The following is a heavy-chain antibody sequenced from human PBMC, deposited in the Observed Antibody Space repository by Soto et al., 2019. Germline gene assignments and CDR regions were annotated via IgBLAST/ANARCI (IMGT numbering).Heavy chain of an antibody. Sequence: QVQLVQSGAEVKKPGASVKVSCKASGYTFTSYGISWVRQAPGQGLEWMGWISAYNGNTNYAQKRQGRVTVVTDTSTRTAYMELRSLRSDDTAVYYCARDFKVYSDYIFAFWGQGTLVTVSS. V-gene: IGHV1-18*01. D-gene: IGHD4-4*01. J-gene: IGHJ4*02. CDR2: ISAYNGNT. CDR1: GYTFTSYG. CDR3: ARDFKVYSDYIFAF.